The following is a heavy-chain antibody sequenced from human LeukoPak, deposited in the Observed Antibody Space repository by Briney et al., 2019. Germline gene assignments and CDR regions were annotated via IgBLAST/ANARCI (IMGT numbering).Heavy chain of an antibody. J-gene: IGHJ3*02. V-gene: IGHV4-39*07. CDR3: AKSGPAAGRPDAFDI. CDR1: GGSVTTSSFY. CDR2: IYYSGIT. Sequence: PSETLSLTCTLSGGSVTTSSFYWAWIRQPPGKGLECIGTIYYSGITYYHSSLKSRVTISVDTSKNQFFLKLNSVTAADTAVYFCAKSGPAAGRPDAFDIWGQGTMVTVSS. D-gene: IGHD2-2*01.